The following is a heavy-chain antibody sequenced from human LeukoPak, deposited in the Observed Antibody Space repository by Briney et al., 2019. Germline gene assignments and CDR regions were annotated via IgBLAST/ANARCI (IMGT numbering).Heavy chain of an antibody. CDR2: IKGDGTEK. Sequence: GGSLRLSCAASGFTFNTYWMSWVRQAPGRGLEWVANIKGDGTEKYYVDSVKGRFTISRDNAKNSLYLQMNSLRAEDTAVYYCARDPGVTGTTFDYWGQGTLVTVSS. V-gene: IGHV3-7*01. D-gene: IGHD1-20*01. CDR1: GFTFNTYW. CDR3: ARDPGVTGTTFDY. J-gene: IGHJ4*02.